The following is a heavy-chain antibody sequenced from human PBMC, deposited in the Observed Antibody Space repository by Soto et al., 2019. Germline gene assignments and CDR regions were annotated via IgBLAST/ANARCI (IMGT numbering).Heavy chain of an antibody. D-gene: IGHD1-1*01. CDR3: ARGGMVIIPTATALDY. CDR1: GGSISPYY. Sequence: PSETLSLTCAVSGGSISPYYWSWIRQPAGKGLEWIGRIYASGSTNYNPSLKSRVTMSVATSKNQFSLKLTSVTAADTATYYCARGGMVIIPTATALDYWGQGTLVTVSS. J-gene: IGHJ4*02. CDR2: IYASGST. V-gene: IGHV4-4*07.